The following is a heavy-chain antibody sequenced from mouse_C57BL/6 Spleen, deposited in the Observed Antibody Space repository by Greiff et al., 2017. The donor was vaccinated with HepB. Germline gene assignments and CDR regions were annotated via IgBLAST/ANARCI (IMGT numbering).Heavy chain of an antibody. J-gene: IGHJ4*01. V-gene: IGHV5-17*01. Sequence: EVQRVESGGGLVKPGGSLKLSCAASGFTFSDYGMHWVRQAPEKGLEWVAYISSGSSTIYYADTVKGRFTISRDNAKNTLFLQMTRLRSEDTAMYYCASHYYRGAMDYWGQGTSVTVSS. D-gene: IGHD2-12*01. CDR1: GFTFSDYG. CDR3: ASHYYRGAMDY. CDR2: ISSGSSTI.